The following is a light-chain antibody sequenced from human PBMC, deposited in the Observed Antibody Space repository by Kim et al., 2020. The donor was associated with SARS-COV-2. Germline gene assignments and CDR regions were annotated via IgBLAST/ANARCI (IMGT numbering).Light chain of an antibody. V-gene: IGKV3-20*01. CDR3: QQYGSSPPT. CDR2: GAS. Sequence: SPGERATLPCRASRSVSSSYLAWYQQKPGQAPRLLIYGASSRATAIPDRFSGSGSGTDFTLNISRLEPEDFAVYYCQQYGSSPPTFGHGTKVDIK. CDR1: RSVSSSY. J-gene: IGKJ1*01.